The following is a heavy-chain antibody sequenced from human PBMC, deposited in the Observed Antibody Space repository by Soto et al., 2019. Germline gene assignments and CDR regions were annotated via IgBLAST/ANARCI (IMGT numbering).Heavy chain of an antibody. Sequence: GGSLRLSCTASGFSFNSHGMDWVRQAPGKGLEWVARILYDGSKEYYADSVKGRFTISRDNSKNTLYLQMDSLRVEDTAVYYCAKDLALMADYWGHGTPVTVYS. CDR1: GFSFNSHG. J-gene: IGHJ4*01. V-gene: IGHV3-30*18. CDR2: ILYDGSKE. D-gene: IGHD3-16*01. CDR3: AKDLALMADY.